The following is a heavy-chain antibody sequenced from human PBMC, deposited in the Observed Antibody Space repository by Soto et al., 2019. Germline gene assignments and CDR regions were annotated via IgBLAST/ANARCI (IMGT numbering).Heavy chain of an antibody. D-gene: IGHD3-10*01. V-gene: IGHV3-23*01. CDR3: AKERGVSTPRGYYYYGMDV. CDR2: ISGSGGST. J-gene: IGHJ6*02. CDR1: GFTFSSYA. Sequence: GGSLRLSCAASGFTFSSYAMSWVRQAPGKGLEWVSAISGSGGSTYYADSVKGRFTISRDNSKNTLYLQMNSLRAEDTAVYYCAKERGVSTPRGYYYYGMDVWGQGTTVTVSS.